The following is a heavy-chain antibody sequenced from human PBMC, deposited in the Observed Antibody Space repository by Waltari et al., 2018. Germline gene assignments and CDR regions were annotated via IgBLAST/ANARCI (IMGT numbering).Heavy chain of an antibody. J-gene: IGHJ3*02. V-gene: IGHV3-9*01. CDR2: INWNSGSI. CDR3: AKKNDEVFDRNGLVYDAFDM. D-gene: IGHD3-22*01. Sequence: EVQLVESGGGLVQPGRSLRLSCVGFGFTFDDYAMPVVRQAPGKGLEWVSGINWNSGSIGYGDSVKGRFIISRDNARNSVHLQMNGLTSEDTALYYCAKKNDEVFDRNGLVYDAFDMWGQGTMVTVSS. CDR1: GFTFDDYA.